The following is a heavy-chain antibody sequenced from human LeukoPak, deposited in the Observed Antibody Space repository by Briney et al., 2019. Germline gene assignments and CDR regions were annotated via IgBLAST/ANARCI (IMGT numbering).Heavy chain of an antibody. J-gene: IGHJ6*03. Sequence: ASVKVSCKASGYTFTSYGISWVRQAPGQGLEWMGWISAYNGSTNYAQKLQGRVTMTTDTSTSTAYMELRSLRSDDTAVYYCAREKYQLLYPYYYYYMDVWGKGTTVTVSS. CDR2: ISAYNGST. CDR3: AREKYQLLYPYYYYYMDV. V-gene: IGHV1-18*01. CDR1: GYTFTSYG. D-gene: IGHD2-2*02.